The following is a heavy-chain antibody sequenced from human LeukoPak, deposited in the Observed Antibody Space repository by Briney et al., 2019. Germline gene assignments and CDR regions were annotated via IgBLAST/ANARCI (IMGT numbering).Heavy chain of an antibody. Sequence: ASVKVSCKASGYTFTSYGFSWVRQAPGEGLEWMGWISAYNGDTNYAQKLQGRITMTTATSTSTAYMELRSLRSDDTAVYYCARMTYDSSAYYFDYWGRGTLVTVSS. D-gene: IGHD3-22*01. J-gene: IGHJ4*02. CDR3: ARMTYDSSAYYFDY. CDR2: ISAYNGDT. CDR1: GYTFTSYG. V-gene: IGHV1-18*01.